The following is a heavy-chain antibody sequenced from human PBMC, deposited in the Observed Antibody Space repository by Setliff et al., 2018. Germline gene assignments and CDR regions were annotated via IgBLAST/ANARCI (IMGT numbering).Heavy chain of an antibody. CDR1: GYTFTGYY. Sequence: VASVKVSCKASGYTFTGYYMHWVRQAPGQGLEWMGWINPNSGGTNHAQKFQGWVTMTRDTSISTAYMELSRLRSDDTAVYYCARDLLYSGSYFGYYYGMDVWGQGTTVTVSS. CDR3: ARDLLYSGSYFGYYYGMDV. V-gene: IGHV1-2*04. J-gene: IGHJ6*02. CDR2: INPNSGGT. D-gene: IGHD1-26*01.